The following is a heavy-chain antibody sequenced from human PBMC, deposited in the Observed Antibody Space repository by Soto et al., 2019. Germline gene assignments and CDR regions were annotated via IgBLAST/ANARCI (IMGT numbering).Heavy chain of an antibody. Sequence: ASVKFSCKASGFTFITYVFSWVRKAAGQGLEWRGWMNPNNGNAGFAQKFRGRINMTRNTSISTAYLELSSLRSDDSAVYFCARRKERSGPYYLDLWGQGTQVTVSS. CDR3: ARRKERSGPYYLDL. V-gene: IGHV1-8*01. CDR1: GFTFITYV. D-gene: IGHD6-25*01. J-gene: IGHJ4*02. CDR2: MNPNNGNA.